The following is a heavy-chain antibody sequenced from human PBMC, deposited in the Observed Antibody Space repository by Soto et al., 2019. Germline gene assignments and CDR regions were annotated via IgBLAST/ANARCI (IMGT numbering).Heavy chain of an antibody. CDR2: IIPIFGTA. D-gene: IGHD6-19*01. CDR3: ARDVGAVADNWFDP. J-gene: IGHJ5*02. CDR1: GGTFSSYA. Sequence: SVKVSCKASGGTFSSYAISWVRQAPGQGLEWMGGIIPIFGTANYAQKFQGRVTITADESTSTAYMELSSLRSEDTAVYYCARDVGAVADNWFDPRGQGTLVTVSS. V-gene: IGHV1-69*13.